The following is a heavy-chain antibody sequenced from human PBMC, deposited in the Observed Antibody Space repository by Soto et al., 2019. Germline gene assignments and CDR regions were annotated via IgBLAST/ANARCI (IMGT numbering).Heavy chain of an antibody. V-gene: IGHV7-4-1*01. CDR3: ARERVVAARHYYYYGMDV. J-gene: IGHJ6*02. CDR1: GYTFTSYA. D-gene: IGHD2-15*01. Sequence: ASVKVSCKASGYTFTSYAMNWVRQAPGQGLEWMGWINTNTGNPTYAQGFTGRFVFSLDTSVSTAYLQICSLKAEDTAVYYCARERVVAARHYYYYGMDVCGQRTTVTVSS. CDR2: INTNTGNP.